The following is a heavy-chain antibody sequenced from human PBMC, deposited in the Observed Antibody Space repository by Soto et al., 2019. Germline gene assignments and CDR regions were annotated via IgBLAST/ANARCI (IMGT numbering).Heavy chain of an antibody. D-gene: IGHD3-16*01. CDR2: IYYSGST. J-gene: IGHJ5*01. CDR1: GGSISSGVYY. Sequence: LSLNCTVSGGSISSGVYYWSWIRQRPGKGLEWIGYIYYSGSTYYNPSLKSRVTISVDTSKNQMSLILTSVTAADTAVYYWGRTEMGGFDFSGEGMLV. CDR3: GRTEMGGFDF. V-gene: IGHV4-31*03.